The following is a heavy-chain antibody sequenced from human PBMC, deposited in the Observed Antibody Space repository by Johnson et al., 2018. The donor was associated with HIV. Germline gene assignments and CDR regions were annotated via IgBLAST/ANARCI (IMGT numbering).Heavy chain of an antibody. J-gene: IGHJ3*02. CDR3: AKDMGYGGNPEAFDI. D-gene: IGHD4-23*01. CDR1: GFTFDDYA. Sequence: VQLVESGGGLVQPGRSLRLSCAASGFTFDDYAMHWVRQAPGKGLEWVSGISWNSDKITYAASLKGRFPISRENAKNSLYLKMNSLRPEETAFYYCAKDMGYGGNPEAFDIWGQGTMVTVSS. V-gene: IGHV3-9*01. CDR2: ISWNSDKI.